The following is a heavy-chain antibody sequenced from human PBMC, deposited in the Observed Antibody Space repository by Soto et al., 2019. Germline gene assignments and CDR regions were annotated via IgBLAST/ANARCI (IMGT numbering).Heavy chain of an antibody. CDR1: GFTLTSYA. D-gene: IGHD3-10*01. CDR3: ARVERGSVARPTRLDP. V-gene: IGHV3-23*01. CDR2: TTGGGGLT. J-gene: IGHJ5*02. Sequence: HPGGSLRLSCTASGFTLTSYAINWVRQAPGKGLEWVSATTGGGGLTYYADSVKGRFSVPSDTPGDTLYLQMNNLRLEDTAIYYCARVERGSVARPTRLDPWGQGTLVTVS.